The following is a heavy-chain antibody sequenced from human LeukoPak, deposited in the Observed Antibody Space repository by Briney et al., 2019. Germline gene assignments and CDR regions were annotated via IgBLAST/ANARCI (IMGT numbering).Heavy chain of an antibody. CDR3: ARSHGYYDSSGYWSHVAFDI. V-gene: IGHV1-69*05. J-gene: IGHJ3*02. D-gene: IGHD3-22*01. CDR2: IIPIFGTA. Sequence: SVKVSCKASGGTFSSYAISWVRQAPGQGLEWMGGIIPIFGTANYAQKFQGRVTITTDESTSTAYMELSSLRSENTAVYYCARSHGYYDSSGYWSHVAFDIWGQGTMVTVSS. CDR1: GGTFSSYA.